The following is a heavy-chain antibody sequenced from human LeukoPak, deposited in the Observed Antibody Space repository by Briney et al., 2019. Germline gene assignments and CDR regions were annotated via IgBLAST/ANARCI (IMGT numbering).Heavy chain of an antibody. Sequence: GASVKVSCKASGYTFTGYYMHWVRQAPGQGLEWMGWINPNSGGTNYAQKFQGRVTMTRDTSISTAYMELSRLRSDDTAVYYCAREVVVAATGRDFDYWGQGTLVTVSS. CDR1: GYTFTGYY. D-gene: IGHD2-15*01. J-gene: IGHJ4*02. CDR3: AREVVVAATGRDFDY. CDR2: INPNSGGT. V-gene: IGHV1-2*02.